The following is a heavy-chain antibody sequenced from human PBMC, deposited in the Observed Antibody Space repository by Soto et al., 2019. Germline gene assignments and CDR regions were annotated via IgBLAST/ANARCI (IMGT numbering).Heavy chain of an antibody. V-gene: IGHV3-23*01. CDR2: ISGSGGST. D-gene: IGHD2-15*01. CDR1: GFTFSSYA. Sequence: VGSLRLSCAASGFTFSSYAMSWVRQAPGKGLEWVSAISGSGGSTYYADSVKGRFTISRDNSKNTLYLQMNSLRAEDTAVCYCAKRYTGYCSGGSCYYFDYWGQGTLVTVSS. CDR3: AKRYTGYCSGGSCYYFDY. J-gene: IGHJ4*02.